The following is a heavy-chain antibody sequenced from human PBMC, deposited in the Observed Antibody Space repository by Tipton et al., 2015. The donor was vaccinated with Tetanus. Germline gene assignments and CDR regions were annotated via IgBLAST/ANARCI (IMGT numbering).Heavy chain of an antibody. D-gene: IGHD3-10*01. Sequence: TLSLTCTVSGGSMSTYYWSWIRQPPGKGLEWIGYVYYTGSTDYNPSLKSRVTISVDTSKSQFSLRLTSVTAADTAVYYCARSKLLWLGESVSGFDSWGQGTLVAVSA. V-gene: IGHV4-59*01. CDR2: VYYTGST. CDR3: ARSKLLWLGESVSGFDS. J-gene: IGHJ4*02. CDR1: GGSMSTYY.